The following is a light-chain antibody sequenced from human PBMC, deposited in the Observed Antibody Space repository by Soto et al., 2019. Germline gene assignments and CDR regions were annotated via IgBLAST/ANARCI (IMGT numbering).Light chain of an antibody. CDR2: SNN. CDR3: AAWDDSLNGVL. Sequence: QSVLTQPPSASGTPGQRVTISCSGSSSNIGINTVNWYQQLPGTAPKLLIYSNNQQPSGVTDRFSGSKSGTSASLAISGLQSEDEADYYCAAWDDSLNGVLFGGGTKLTVL. CDR1: SSNIGINT. V-gene: IGLV1-44*01. J-gene: IGLJ2*01.